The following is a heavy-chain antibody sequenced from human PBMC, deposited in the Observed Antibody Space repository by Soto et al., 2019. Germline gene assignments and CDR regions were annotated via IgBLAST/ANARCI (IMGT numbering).Heavy chain of an antibody. Sequence: KVSCKASGGTFSSYAISWVRQAPGQGLEWMGGIIPIFGTANYAQKFQGRVTITADKSTSTAYMELSSLRSEGTAVYYCARASSSSAGFDYWGQGTLVTVSS. J-gene: IGHJ4*02. CDR1: GGTFSSYA. D-gene: IGHD6-6*01. CDR3: ARASSSSAGFDY. CDR2: IIPIFGTA. V-gene: IGHV1-69*06.